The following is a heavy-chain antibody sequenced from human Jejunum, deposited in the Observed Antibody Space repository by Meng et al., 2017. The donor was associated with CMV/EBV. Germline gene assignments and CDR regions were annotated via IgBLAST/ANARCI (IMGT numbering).Heavy chain of an antibody. V-gene: IGHV3-11*06. CDR2: ISSSGDYT. D-gene: IGHD1-26*01. Sequence: QWQLVAPGGGLVKPGGSLRLSCAASGLTFSDQYMSWIRQAPGKGLELISYISSSGDYTNYADSVRGRFTVSRDNAKNSLYLQLNSLRAEDTALYYCTTVHYYAINYWGQGTLVTVSS. CDR1: GLTFSDQY. CDR3: TTVHYYAINY. J-gene: IGHJ4*02.